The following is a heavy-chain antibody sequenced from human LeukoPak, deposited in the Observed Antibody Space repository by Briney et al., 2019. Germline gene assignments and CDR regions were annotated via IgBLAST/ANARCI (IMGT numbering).Heavy chain of an antibody. CDR1: GYSFASYW. CDR3: ARPPYSNDAFDI. V-gene: IGHV5-51*01. J-gene: IGHJ3*02. Sequence: GESLKISCKGSGYSFASYWIGWVRQMPGKGLEWVGIIYPGDSDTRYSPSFQGQATISADKSISTAYLQWSSLKASDTAMYYCARPPYSNDAFDIWGQGTMVTVSS. D-gene: IGHD4-11*01. CDR2: IYPGDSDT.